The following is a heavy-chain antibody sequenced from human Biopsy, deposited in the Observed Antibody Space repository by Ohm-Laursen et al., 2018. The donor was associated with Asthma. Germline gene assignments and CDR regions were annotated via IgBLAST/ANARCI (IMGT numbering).Heavy chain of an antibody. CDR3: ARIPRRSGSYFVDY. V-gene: IGHV4-31*03. J-gene: IGHJ4*02. CDR1: GASIKTDDHY. D-gene: IGHD3-22*01. Sequence: SQTLSLTCTASGASIKTDDHYWSWLRQHPGKGLEWIGYIHHSGTSYFNPSLKSRVSFSRDTSKNQFSLRLSSVTAADTAMYYCARIPRRSGSYFVDYWGQGTLVTVSS. CDR2: IHHSGTS.